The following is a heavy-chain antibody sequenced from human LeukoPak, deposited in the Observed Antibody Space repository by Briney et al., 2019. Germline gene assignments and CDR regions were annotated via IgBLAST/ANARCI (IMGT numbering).Heavy chain of an antibody. CDR1: GYTFTSYG. CDR3: ARGPELGYCSSTSCYNYYYYYMDV. CDR2: ISAYNGNT. J-gene: IGHJ6*03. D-gene: IGHD2-2*02. V-gene: IGHV1-18*01. Sequence: ASVKVSCKASGYTFTSYGISWVRQAPGQGLEWMGWISAYNGNTNYAQKLQGRVTMTTDTPTSTAYMELKSLRSDDTAVYYCARGPELGYCSSTSCYNYYYYYMDVWGKGTTVTVSS.